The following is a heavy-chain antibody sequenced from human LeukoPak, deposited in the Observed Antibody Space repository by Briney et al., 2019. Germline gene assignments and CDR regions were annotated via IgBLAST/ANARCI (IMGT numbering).Heavy chain of an antibody. V-gene: IGHV4-34*01. D-gene: IGHD2-2*01. CDR3: ARGLGYCSSTSCYAWYYYGMDV. J-gene: IGHJ6*02. CDR2: INHSGST. Sequence: SETLSLTCTVSGGSISSYYWSWIRQPPGKGLEWIGEINHSGSTNYNPSLKSRVTISVDTSKNQFSLKLSSVTAADTAVYYCARGLGYCSSTSCYAWYYYGMDVWGQGTTVTVSS. CDR1: GGSISSYY.